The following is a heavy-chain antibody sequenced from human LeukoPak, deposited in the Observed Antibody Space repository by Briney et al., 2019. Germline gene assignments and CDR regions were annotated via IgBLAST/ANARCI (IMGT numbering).Heavy chain of an antibody. CDR2: ISSSSSYI. CDR3: ARAGSSSWFDY. CDR1: GFTFSSYS. J-gene: IGHJ4*02. V-gene: IGHV3-21*01. D-gene: IGHD6-13*01. Sequence: GGSLRLSCAASGFTFSSYSMKWVRQAPGKGLEWVSSISSSSSYIYYADSVKGRFTISRDNAKNSLYLQMNSLRAEDTAVCYCARAGSSSWFDYWGQGTLVTVSS.